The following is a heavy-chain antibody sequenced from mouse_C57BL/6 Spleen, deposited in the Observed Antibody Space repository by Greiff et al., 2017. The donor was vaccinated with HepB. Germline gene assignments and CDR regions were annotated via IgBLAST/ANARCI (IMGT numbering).Heavy chain of an antibody. CDR3: ASGSSSRGFAY. V-gene: IGHV5-17*01. D-gene: IGHD1-1*01. CDR2: ISSGSSTI. J-gene: IGHJ3*01. CDR1: GFTFSDYG. Sequence: EVQVVESGGGLVKPGGSLKLSCAASGFTFSDYGMHWVRQAPEKGLEWVAYISSGSSTIYYADTVKGRFTISRDNAKNTLFLQMTSLRSEDTAMYYCASGSSSRGFAYWGQGTLVTVSA.